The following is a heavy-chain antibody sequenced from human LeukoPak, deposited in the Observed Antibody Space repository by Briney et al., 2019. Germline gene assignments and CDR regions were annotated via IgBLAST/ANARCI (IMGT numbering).Heavy chain of an antibody. CDR2: ISYDGSNK. D-gene: IGHD3-22*01. CDR1: GFTFSSYG. J-gene: IGHJ3*02. V-gene: IGHV3-30*18. CDR3: AKDSDRTYYYDTPGAFDI. Sequence: GGSLRLSCAASGFTFSSYGMHWVRQAPGKGLEWVAVISYDGSNKYYADSVKGRFTISRDNSKNTLYLQMNSLRAEDTAVYYCAKDSDRTYYYDTPGAFDIWGQGTMVTVSS.